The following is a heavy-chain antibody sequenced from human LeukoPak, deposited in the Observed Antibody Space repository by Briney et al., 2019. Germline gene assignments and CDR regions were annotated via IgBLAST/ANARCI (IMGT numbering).Heavy chain of an antibody. CDR1: GFNFSIYS. CDR2: ISSSSTDI. Sequence: PGGSLRLSCAASGFNFSIYSMNWVRQAPGKGLEWVSYISSSSTDIYYADSVKGRFTISRDNAKNSLYLQMNSLRAEDTAVYYCAKEALLYYDFWSGAFDYWGQGTLVTVSS. D-gene: IGHD3-3*01. V-gene: IGHV3-21*01. CDR3: AKEALLYYDFWSGAFDY. J-gene: IGHJ4*02.